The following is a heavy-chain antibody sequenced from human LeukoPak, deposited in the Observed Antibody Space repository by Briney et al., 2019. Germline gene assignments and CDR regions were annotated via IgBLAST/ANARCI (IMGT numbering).Heavy chain of an antibody. CDR3: ARDPTYSSSYYYYYYMDV. D-gene: IGHD6-6*01. J-gene: IGHJ6*03. CDR2: INPNSGGT. V-gene: IGHV1-2*02. Sequence: GASVKVSCKASGYTFTGYYMHWVRQAPGQGLEWMGWINPNSGGTNYAQKFQGRVTMTRDTSISTAYMELSGLRSDDTAVYYCARDPTYSSSYYYYYYMDVWGKGTTVTVSS. CDR1: GYTFTGYY.